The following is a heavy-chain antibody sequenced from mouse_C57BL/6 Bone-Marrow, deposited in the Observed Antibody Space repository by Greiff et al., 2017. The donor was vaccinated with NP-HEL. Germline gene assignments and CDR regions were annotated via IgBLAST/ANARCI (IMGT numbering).Heavy chain of an antibody. CDR2: IYPGSGST. J-gene: IGHJ2*01. D-gene: IGHD3-2*01. Sequence: VQLQQPGAELVKPGASVKMSCKASGYTFTSYWITWVKQRPGQGLEWIGDIYPGSGSTNYNEKFKSKATLTVDTSSSTAYMQLSSLTSEDSAVYYCARRRRQRYYFDYWGQGTTLTVSS. CDR3: ARRRRQRYYFDY. CDR1: GYTFTSYW. V-gene: IGHV1-55*01.